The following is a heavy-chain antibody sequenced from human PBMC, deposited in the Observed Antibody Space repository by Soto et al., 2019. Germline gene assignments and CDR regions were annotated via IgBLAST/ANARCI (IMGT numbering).Heavy chain of an antibody. D-gene: IGHD3-9*01. CDR1: GFTFSTSW. CDR3: ARQWTNYDILTGYCQYYFDY. V-gene: IGHV3-74*01. CDR2: INSDGSST. J-gene: IGHJ4*02. Sequence: GVSLRLSCATSGFTFSTSWMHWVRQAPGEGLVWVSRINSDGSSTSYADTVKGRFTISRDNAKNTLYLQMNSLRAEDTAVYYCARQWTNYDILTGYCQYYFDYWGQGT.